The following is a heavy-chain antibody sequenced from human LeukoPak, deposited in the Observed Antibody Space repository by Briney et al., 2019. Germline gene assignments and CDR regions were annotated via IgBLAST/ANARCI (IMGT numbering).Heavy chain of an antibody. V-gene: IGHV4-4*02. D-gene: IGHD2-2*01. CDR1: GGSISSSNW. Sequence: SGTLSLTCAVSGGSISSSNWWSCVRQPPGKGLEGIGEIYHSGSTNYNPSLKSRVTISVDNSKNQFSLKLSSVTAADTAVYYCARIVVVPAAPLAAFAYWGQGTLVTVSS. CDR2: IYHSGST. J-gene: IGHJ4*02. CDR3: ARIVVVPAAPLAAFAY.